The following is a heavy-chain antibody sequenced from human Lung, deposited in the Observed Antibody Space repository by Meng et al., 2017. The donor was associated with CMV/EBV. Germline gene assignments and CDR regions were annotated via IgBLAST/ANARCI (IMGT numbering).Heavy chain of an antibody. CDR1: GFTFSGYS. D-gene: IGHD1-26*01. J-gene: IGHJ4*02. Sequence: GGSXRLXCVASGFTFSGYSMNWVRQTPGKGLEWVSSITSRSSNTYYSDSVKGRFTISRDNAKNSLYLQMNSLRDEDTAVYYCARDQIRGVVGARPRGPGDLWXQGKLVT. CDR3: ARDQIRGVVGARPRGPGDL. CDR2: ITSRSSNT. V-gene: IGHV3-21*01.